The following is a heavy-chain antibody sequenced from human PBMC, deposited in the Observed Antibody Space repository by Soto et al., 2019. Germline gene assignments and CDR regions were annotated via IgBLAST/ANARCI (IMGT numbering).Heavy chain of an antibody. J-gene: IGHJ4*02. D-gene: IGHD6-13*01. CDR2: VSYSGST. CDR1: GGSISSSDYY. V-gene: IGHV4-30-4*01. Sequence: SETLSLTCTVSGGSISSSDYYWSWIRQPPGEGLEWIGYVSYSGSTSYTPSLKSRVTMSVDTSKNQFSLRLNSVTTADTAVYYCASVKSIASTYFDYWGQGTTVTVYS. CDR3: ASVKSIASTYFDY.